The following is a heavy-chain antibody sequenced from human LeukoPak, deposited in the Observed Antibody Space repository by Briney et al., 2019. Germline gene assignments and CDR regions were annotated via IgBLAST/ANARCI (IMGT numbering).Heavy chain of an antibody. CDR1: GRSISSGSYD. V-gene: IGHV4-61*02. J-gene: IGHJ4*02. Sequence: PSECLSLTCTVAGRSISSGSYDSSWIRQPAWNGLGGSVRIDTSGSPTYNPSLKSPVTMSVDTSKNQFSLKLSSVTAADTAVYYCARATYCSSTSCYGFDYWGQGTLVTVSS. D-gene: IGHD2-2*01. CDR3: ARATYCSSTSCYGFDY. CDR2: IDTSGSP.